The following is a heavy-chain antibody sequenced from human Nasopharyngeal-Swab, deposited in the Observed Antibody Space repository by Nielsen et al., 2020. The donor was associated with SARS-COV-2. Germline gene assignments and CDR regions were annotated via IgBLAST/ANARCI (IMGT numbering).Heavy chain of an antibody. CDR2: ISYDGSNK. J-gene: IGHJ4*02. D-gene: IGHD2-8*01. V-gene: IGHV3-30*18. Sequence: WIRQPPGKGLEWVAVISYDGSNKYYADSVKGRFTISRDNSKNTLYLQMNSLRAEDTAVYYCAKELARAYLEYYFDYWGQGTPVTVSS. CDR3: AKELARAYLEYYFDY.